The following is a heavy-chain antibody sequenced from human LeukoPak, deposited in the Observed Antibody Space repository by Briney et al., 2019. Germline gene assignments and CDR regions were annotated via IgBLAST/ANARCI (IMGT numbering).Heavy chain of an antibody. Sequence: PGGSLRLSCSASGFSFSTYALHWVRQAPGKGLEYVSGISSNGGTTYYADSVKGRLTISRDNSKNTLYLQMNSLRAEDTAVYYCARPRGAAAGTFGFDPWGQGTLVTVSS. D-gene: IGHD6-13*01. CDR3: ARPRGAAAGTFGFDP. CDR2: ISSNGGTT. CDR1: GFSFSTYA. J-gene: IGHJ5*02. V-gene: IGHV3-64*04.